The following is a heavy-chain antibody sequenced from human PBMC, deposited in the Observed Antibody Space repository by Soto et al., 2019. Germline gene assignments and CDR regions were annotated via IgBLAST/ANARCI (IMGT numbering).Heavy chain of an antibody. V-gene: IGHV1-69*12. CDR2: IIPIFGTA. Sequence: QVQLVQSGAEVKKPGSSVKVSCKASGGTFSSYAISWVRQAPGQGIEWMGGIIPIFGTANYAQKFQGRVTITADESTSTAYMELSSLRSEDTAVYYCARDEKDRKVQLERYYYSGMDVWGQGTTVTVSS. D-gene: IGHD1-1*01. J-gene: IGHJ6*02. CDR3: ARDEKDRKVQLERYYYSGMDV. CDR1: GGTFSSYA.